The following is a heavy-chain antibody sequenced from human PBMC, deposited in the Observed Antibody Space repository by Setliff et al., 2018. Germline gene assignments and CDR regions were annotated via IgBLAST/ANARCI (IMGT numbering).Heavy chain of an antibody. J-gene: IGHJ4*02. CDR1: GASITSGGFY. Sequence: SETLSLTCSVSGASITSGGFYWTWIRQPAGKGLEWIGHISPSGRTNYNPSLKSRVTISVDTSKNQFSLNLTSVTAADTAVYYCARRDSTSYYGYSFDFWGQGTLVTVSS. V-gene: IGHV4-61*09. CDR2: ISPSGRT. D-gene: IGHD3-22*01. CDR3: ARRDSTSYYGYSFDF.